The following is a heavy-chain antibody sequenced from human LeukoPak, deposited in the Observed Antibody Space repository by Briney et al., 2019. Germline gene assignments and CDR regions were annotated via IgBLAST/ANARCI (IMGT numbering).Heavy chain of an antibody. D-gene: IGHD4-17*01. CDR3: ARGTVTAPDY. Sequence: GGSLRLSCAASGFTFSSXXXXXVRQAPGXXXEWVSYISSXGSTXXXXXSXKXXXTISRDNAKNSLYLQMNSLRAEDTAVYYCARGTVTAPDYWGQGTLVTVSS. CDR1: GFTFSSXX. J-gene: IGHJ4*02. CDR2: ISSXGSTX. V-gene: IGHV3-48*03.